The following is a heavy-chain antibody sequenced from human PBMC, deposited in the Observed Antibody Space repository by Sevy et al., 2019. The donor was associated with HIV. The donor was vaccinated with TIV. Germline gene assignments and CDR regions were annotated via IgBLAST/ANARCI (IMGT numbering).Heavy chain of an antibody. CDR2: IYYSGST. CDR1: GDSISSSTYY. D-gene: IGHD3-22*01. V-gene: IGHV4-39*01. Sequence: SETLSLTCTVSGDSISSSTYYWGWIRQPPGKGLEWIGSIYYSGSTYYNPSLKSRVTISVDTSKNQFSLKLSSVTAAETAMYYCARQGYYCYGSDYGYWGQGTLVTVSS. J-gene: IGHJ4*02. CDR3: ARQGYYCYGSDYGY.